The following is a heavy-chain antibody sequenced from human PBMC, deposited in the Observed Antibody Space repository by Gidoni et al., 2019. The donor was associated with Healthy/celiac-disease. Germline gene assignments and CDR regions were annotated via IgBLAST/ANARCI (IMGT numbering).Heavy chain of an antibody. CDR2: INHSGST. CDR3: ARGRRYVVFDY. J-gene: IGHJ4*02. CDR1: GGSFSGYY. Sequence: QVQLQQWGAGLLKPSETLSLTCAVYGGSFSGYYWSWIRQPPGKGLEWIGEINHSGSTNYNPSLKSRVTISVDTSKNQFSLKLSSVTAADTAVYYCARGRRYVVFDYWGQGTLVTVSS. D-gene: IGHD2-2*01. V-gene: IGHV4-34*01.